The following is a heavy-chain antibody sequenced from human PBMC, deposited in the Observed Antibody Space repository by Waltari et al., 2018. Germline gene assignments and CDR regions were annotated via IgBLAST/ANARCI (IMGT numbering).Heavy chain of an antibody. CDR3: AKGLTVGATPFDY. V-gene: IGHV4-59*12. CDR1: GGSISSYY. CDR2: IYYSGST. J-gene: IGHJ4*02. Sequence: QVQLQESGPGLVKPSETLSLTCTVSGGSISSYYWSWIRQPPGKGLEWIGYIYYSGSTNYNPSLKRRVTISVDTSKNQCSLKLSSVTAEDTAVYYCAKGLTVGATPFDYWGQGTLVTVSS. D-gene: IGHD1-26*01.